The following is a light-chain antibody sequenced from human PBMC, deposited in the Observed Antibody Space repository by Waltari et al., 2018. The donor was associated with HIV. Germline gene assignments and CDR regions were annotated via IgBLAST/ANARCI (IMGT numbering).Light chain of an antibody. J-gene: IGLJ2*01. Sequence: SYVLTQPPSVSVAPGQTARITCGGNNIESTSVTWYQQNPGQAPVLVVYDDSDRPSGIPERFSGSNSGNTATLTINRAEAGDEADYYCQVWDNSVDHVIFGGGTKLTVL. CDR2: DDS. CDR3: QVWDNSVDHVI. V-gene: IGLV3-21*02. CDR1: NIESTS.